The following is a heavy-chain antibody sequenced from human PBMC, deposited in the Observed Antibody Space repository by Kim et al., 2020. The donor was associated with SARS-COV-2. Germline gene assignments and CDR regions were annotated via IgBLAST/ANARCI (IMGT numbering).Heavy chain of an antibody. D-gene: IGHD6-13*01. J-gene: IGHJ1*01. V-gene: IGHV3-23*01. Sequence: GGSLRLSCAASGFTFSSYAMSWVRQAPGKGLEWVSAISGSGGSTYYADSVKGRFTISRDNSKNTLYLQMNSLRAEDTAVYYCAKGPIAAAGSGEYFQHWGQGTLVTVSS. CDR2: ISGSGGST. CDR1: GFTFSSYA. CDR3: AKGPIAAAGSGEYFQH.